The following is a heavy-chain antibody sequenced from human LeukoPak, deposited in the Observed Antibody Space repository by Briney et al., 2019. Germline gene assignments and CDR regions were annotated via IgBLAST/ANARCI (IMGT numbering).Heavy chain of an antibody. CDR3: ADPGGD. CDR1: GSTFSTCA. Sequence: GGSLRLSCAASGSTFSTCAMSWVRQAPGKGLEWVSTISGSGGNTYYADSVKGRFTISRDSSKNTLYLQMNSLRVEDTAVYYCADPGGDWGQGTLVTVSS. CDR2: ISGSGGNT. D-gene: IGHD3-16*01. J-gene: IGHJ4*02. V-gene: IGHV3-23*01.